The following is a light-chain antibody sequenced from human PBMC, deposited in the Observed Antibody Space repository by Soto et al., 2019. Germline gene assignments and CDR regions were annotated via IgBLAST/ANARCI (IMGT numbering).Light chain of an antibody. Sequence: QSVLTQPPSVSGAPGQRVTISCTGSSSNIGAGYDVHWYQHLPGTAPKLLIYGNSNRPSGVPDRFSGSKSGTSASLAITGLQAEDGAEYYCQSYDSSLSGSVFGGGTKLTVL. CDR2: GNS. V-gene: IGLV1-40*01. J-gene: IGLJ2*01. CDR3: QSYDSSLSGSV. CDR1: SSNIGAGYD.